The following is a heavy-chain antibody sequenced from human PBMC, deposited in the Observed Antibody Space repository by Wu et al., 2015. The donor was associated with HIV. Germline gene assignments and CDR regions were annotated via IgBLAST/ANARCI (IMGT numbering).Heavy chain of an antibody. CDR3: GRRGSWGDRTTIIRGGVDV. CDR1: GYTFTSYD. V-gene: IGHV1-8*01. Sequence: QVQLVQSGAEVKKPGASVKVSCKASGYTFTSYDINWVRQATGQGLEWMGWMNPNSGNAGYAQKFQGRVTMTRNTSISTAYMELSSLRSADTAVYYCGRRGSWGDRTTIIRGGVDVWGQGTTVSVSS. D-gene: IGHD3-10*01. CDR2: MNPNSGNA. J-gene: IGHJ6*02.